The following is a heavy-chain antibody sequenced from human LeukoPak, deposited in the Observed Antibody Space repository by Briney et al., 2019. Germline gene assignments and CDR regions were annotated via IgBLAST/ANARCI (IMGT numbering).Heavy chain of an antibody. J-gene: IGHJ4*02. Sequence: SETLSLTCTVSGGSISSYYWSWIRQPPGKGLEWIGYIHYSGSTNYNPSLESRVTISVDTSKNQFSLKLSSVTAADTAVYYCARGDSSGYWYFDYWGQGTLVTVSS. CDR2: IHYSGST. CDR1: GGSISSYY. CDR3: ARGDSSGYWYFDY. D-gene: IGHD3-22*01. V-gene: IGHV4-59*01.